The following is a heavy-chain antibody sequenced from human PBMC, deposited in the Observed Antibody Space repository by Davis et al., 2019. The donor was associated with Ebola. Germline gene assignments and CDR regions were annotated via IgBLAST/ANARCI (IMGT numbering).Heavy chain of an antibody. J-gene: IGHJ6*02. CDR2: IYYSGST. D-gene: IGHD2-8*01. CDR3: AGGSGNCINGVCFYYGMDV. CDR1: GGSVSSGSYY. V-gene: IGHV4-61*01. Sequence: SETLSLTCTVSGGSVSSGSYYWSWIRQPPGKGLEWIGYIYYSGSTNYNPSLKSRVTISVDTSKNQFSLKLSSVTAADTAVYYCAGGSGNCINGVCFYYGMDVWGHGTTVTVSS.